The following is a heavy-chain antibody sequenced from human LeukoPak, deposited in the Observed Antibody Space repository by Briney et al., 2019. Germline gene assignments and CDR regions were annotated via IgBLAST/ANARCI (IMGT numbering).Heavy chain of an antibody. CDR3: ARRGAVTTWNWFDP. J-gene: IGHJ5*02. D-gene: IGHD4-17*01. V-gene: IGHV4-61*05. Sequence: PSETLSLTCTVSGYSISSGYYWGWIRQPPGKGLEWIGYIYYSGSTNYNPSLKSRVTISVDTSKNQFSLKLSSVTAADTAVYYCARRGAVTTWNWFDPWGQGTLVTVSS. CDR2: IYYSGST. CDR1: GYSISSGYY.